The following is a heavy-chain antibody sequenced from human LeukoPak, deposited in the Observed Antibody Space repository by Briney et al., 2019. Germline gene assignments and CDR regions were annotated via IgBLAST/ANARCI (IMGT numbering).Heavy chain of an antibody. CDR1: GGSISSYY. Sequence: PSETLSLTCTVSGGSISSYYWSWIRQPPGKGLEWIGYIYYSGSTNYNPSLKSRVTISVDTSKNQFSLKLSSVTAADTAVYYCARDDPIAAAGLFDPWGQGTLVTVSS. V-gene: IGHV4-59*01. J-gene: IGHJ5*02. CDR3: ARDDPIAAAGLFDP. D-gene: IGHD6-13*01. CDR2: IYYSGST.